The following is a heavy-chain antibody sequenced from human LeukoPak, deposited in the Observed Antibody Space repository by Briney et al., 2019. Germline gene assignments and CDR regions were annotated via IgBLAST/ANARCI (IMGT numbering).Heavy chain of an antibody. V-gene: IGHV3-23*01. CDR3: AKGSHGDYGYYYYYMDV. CDR2: ISGSGGST. CDR1: GFTFSSYG. J-gene: IGHJ6*03. Sequence: GGSLRLSCAASGFTFSSYGMSWVRQAPGKGLEWVSAISGSGGSTYYADSVKGRFTISRDNSKNTLYLQMNSLRAEDTAVYYCAKGSHGDYGYYYYYMDVWGKGTTVTISS. D-gene: IGHD4-17*01.